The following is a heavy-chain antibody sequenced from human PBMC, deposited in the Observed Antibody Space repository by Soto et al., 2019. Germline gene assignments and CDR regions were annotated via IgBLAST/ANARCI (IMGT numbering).Heavy chain of an antibody. Sequence: QVQLVQSGAEVKKPGSSVKVSCKASGGTFSSYAISWVRQAPGQGLEWMGGIIPIFGTANYAQKFQGRVTITADESTSTAYMELSSLRSEDTAVYYCARDRGIAAAGTTSYYYYGMDVWGQGTTVTVSS. CDR3: ARDRGIAAAGTTSYYYYGMDV. CDR2: IIPIFGTA. J-gene: IGHJ6*02. V-gene: IGHV1-69*01. D-gene: IGHD6-13*01. CDR1: GGTFSSYA.